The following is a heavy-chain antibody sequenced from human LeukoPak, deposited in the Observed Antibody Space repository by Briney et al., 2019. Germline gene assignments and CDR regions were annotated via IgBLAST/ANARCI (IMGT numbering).Heavy chain of an antibody. Sequence: GGSLRLSCAAAGFTFSNYGMHWVRQAPGKGLEWVAFIRYDGSNKYYADSVKGRFTISRDNSKNTLYLQMNSLRAEDTAVYYFAKSEYDILTGSDFGYWGQGTLVTVSS. V-gene: IGHV3-30*02. CDR1: GFTFSNYG. J-gene: IGHJ4*02. D-gene: IGHD3-9*01. CDR2: IRYDGSNK. CDR3: AKSEYDILTGSDFGY.